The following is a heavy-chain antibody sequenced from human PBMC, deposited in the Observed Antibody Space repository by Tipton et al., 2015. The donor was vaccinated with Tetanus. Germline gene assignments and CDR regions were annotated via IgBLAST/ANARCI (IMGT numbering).Heavy chain of an antibody. D-gene: IGHD2-15*01. Sequence: SLRLSCAASGFAFSAYSMHWVRQAPGKGLEWISYISPSSTTVYFAGSVKGRFTISRDNAKNSLYLQMNSLRDEDTAVYYCAREADCSGGSCFSGDFDNWGQGTQVTVSS. J-gene: IGHJ4*02. CDR2: ISPSSTTV. CDR3: AREADCSGGSCFSGDFDN. CDR1: GFAFSAYS. V-gene: IGHV3-48*02.